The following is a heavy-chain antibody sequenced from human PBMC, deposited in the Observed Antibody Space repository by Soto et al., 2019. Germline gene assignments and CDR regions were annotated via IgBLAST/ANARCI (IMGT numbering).Heavy chain of an antibody. CDR2: FYYSGST. V-gene: IGHV4-39*01. Sequence: SETLSLTCTVSGGSISSSSYYWGWIRQPPGKGLEWIGSFYYSGSTYYNPSLKSRVTISVDTSKNQFSLKLSSVTAADTAVYYCARLPLYCSGGSCYSYGYYYYYMDVWGKGTTVTVSS. D-gene: IGHD2-15*01. CDR3: ARLPLYCSGGSCYSYGYYYYYMDV. CDR1: GGSISSSSYY. J-gene: IGHJ6*03.